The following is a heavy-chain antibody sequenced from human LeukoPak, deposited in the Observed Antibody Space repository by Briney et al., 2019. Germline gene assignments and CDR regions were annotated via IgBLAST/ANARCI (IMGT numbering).Heavy chain of an antibody. CDR2: IKEDGSEI. D-gene: IGHD6-19*01. CDR1: GFTSSSYW. CDR3: ARDSGRRTVDY. V-gene: IGHV3-7*03. J-gene: IGHJ4*02. Sequence: GGSLRLSCAASGFTSSSYWMSWVRQAPGKGPEWVANIKEDGSEIYYVDSVEGRFTVSRNNAKTSLHLQMNSLRAEDTAVYYCARDSGRRTVDYWGQGTLVTVSS.